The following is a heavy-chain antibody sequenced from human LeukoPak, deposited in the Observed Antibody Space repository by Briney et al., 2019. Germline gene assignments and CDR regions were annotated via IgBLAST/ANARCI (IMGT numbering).Heavy chain of an antibody. CDR1: GGSFSGYY. Sequence: PSETLSLTCAVYGGSFSGYYWSWIRQPPGKGLEWIGEINHSGSTNYNPSLKSRVTISVDTSKNQFSLKLSSVTAADTAVYYCARSQGGLAAYPFDYWGQGTLVTVSS. V-gene: IGHV4-34*01. CDR2: INHSGST. D-gene: IGHD3-16*01. CDR3: ARSQGGLAAYPFDY. J-gene: IGHJ4*02.